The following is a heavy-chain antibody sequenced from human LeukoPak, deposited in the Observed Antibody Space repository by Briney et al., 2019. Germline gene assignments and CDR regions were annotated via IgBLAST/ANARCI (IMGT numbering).Heavy chain of an antibody. CDR2: IKSKTDGGTT. CDR3: TTDRGAFWSVDAFDI. CDR1: EFTFSKAW. J-gene: IGHJ3*02. D-gene: IGHD3-3*01. V-gene: IGHV3-15*01. Sequence: GGSLRLSCAASEFTFSKAWMSWVRQAPGKGLEWVGRIKSKTDGGTTDYPVPVKGRFTISRDDSKNMLYLQMNSLKTEDTAVYYCTTDRGAFWSVDAFDIWGQGTMVTVSS.